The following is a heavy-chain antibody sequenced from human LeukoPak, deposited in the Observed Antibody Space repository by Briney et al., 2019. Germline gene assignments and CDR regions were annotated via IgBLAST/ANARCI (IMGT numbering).Heavy chain of an antibody. CDR3: ARERGYSYGLDY. J-gene: IGHJ4*02. D-gene: IGHD5-18*01. CDR1: GFXFNRYG. V-gene: IGHV3-33*01. Sequence: GRSLTLSCAASGFXFNRYGMHWVRQAPGKGLEWVATIWHDGTKEFYADSVKGRFTISRDNSNNTIYLQMNSLRADDTAVYFCARERGYSYGLDYWGQGTLVTVSS. CDR2: IWHDGTKE.